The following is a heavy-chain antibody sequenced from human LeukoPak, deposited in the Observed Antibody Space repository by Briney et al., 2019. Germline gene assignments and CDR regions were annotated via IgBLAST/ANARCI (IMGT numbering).Heavy chain of an antibody. CDR2: IYYSGST. Sequence: ASETLSLTCTVSGGSISSTTYYWGWIRQPPGKGLEWIGSIYYSGSTYNPSLKSRVTISVDTSKNQFSLKLSSVTAADTAVYYCARRRGYDSSGYYSHWGQGTLVTVSS. J-gene: IGHJ4*02. CDR1: GGSISSTTYY. D-gene: IGHD3-22*01. V-gene: IGHV4-39*07. CDR3: ARRRGYDSSGYYSH.